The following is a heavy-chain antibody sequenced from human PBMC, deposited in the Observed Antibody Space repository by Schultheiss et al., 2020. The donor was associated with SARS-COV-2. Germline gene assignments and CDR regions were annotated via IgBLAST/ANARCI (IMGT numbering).Heavy chain of an antibody. Sequence: GGSLRLSCAASGFTFDNYAMSWVRQAPGKGLEWVANIKQDGSEKYYADSVKGRFTISRDNSKNTLYLQMNSLSLEDTAVYYCAKGGGKASTGYNKHGAMDVWGQGTTVTVSS. J-gene: IGHJ6*02. D-gene: IGHD1-1*01. CDR2: IKQDGSEK. V-gene: IGHV3-7*01. CDR1: GFTFDNYA. CDR3: AKGGGKASTGYNKHGAMDV.